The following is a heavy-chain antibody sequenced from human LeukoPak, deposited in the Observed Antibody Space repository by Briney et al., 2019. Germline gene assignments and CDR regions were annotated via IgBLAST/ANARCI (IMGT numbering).Heavy chain of an antibody. Sequence: PGGSLRLSCAVSGITLSNYGMSWVRQAPGKGLEGVAGISDSGGRTNYADAVKGRFTTSRDNPKNTLYLQMNSLRAEDTAVYFCAKRGVVIRVILVGFHKEAYYFDSWGQGALVTVSS. CDR1: GITLSNYG. V-gene: IGHV3-23*01. D-gene: IGHD3-22*01. J-gene: IGHJ4*02. CDR2: ISDSGGRT. CDR3: AKRGVVIRVILVGFHKEAYYFDS.